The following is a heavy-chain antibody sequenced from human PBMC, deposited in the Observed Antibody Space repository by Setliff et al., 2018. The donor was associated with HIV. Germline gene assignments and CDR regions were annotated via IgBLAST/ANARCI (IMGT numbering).Heavy chain of an antibody. J-gene: IGHJ4*01. CDR2: ILSTGERT. CDR3: AKELAASGLGYFDS. D-gene: IGHD3-22*01. V-gene: IGHV3-23*01. Sequence: GESLRLSCAASGLTFSNYAMSWVRQAPGEGLEWVSAILSTGERTFYADSVKGRFTISRDNSKNTVYLQMNSLRAEDTAEYYCAKELAASGLGYFDSWGRGILVTVSS. CDR1: GLTFSNYA.